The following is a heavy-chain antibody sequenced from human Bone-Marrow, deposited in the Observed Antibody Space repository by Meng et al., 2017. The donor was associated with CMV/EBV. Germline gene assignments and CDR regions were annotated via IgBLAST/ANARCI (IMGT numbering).Heavy chain of an antibody. D-gene: IGHD3-9*01. V-gene: IGHV4-39*07. Sequence: SETLSLTCTGSGGYISRSSYYWGWIRQPPGKGLEWIGSIYYSGSTYYNPSLKSRVTVAVDTSKNQFSLKLSSVTAADTAVYYCARGPRYFDWLYTPRGDVWLDPWGQGTLVTVSS. CDR3: ARGPRYFDWLYTPRGDVWLDP. J-gene: IGHJ5*02. CDR2: IYYSGST. CDR1: GGYISRSSYY.